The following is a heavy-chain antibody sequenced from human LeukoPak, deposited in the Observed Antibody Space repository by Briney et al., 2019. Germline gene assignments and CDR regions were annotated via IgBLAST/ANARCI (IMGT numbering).Heavy chain of an antibody. D-gene: IGHD6-19*01. Sequence: GESLKVSCKAPGYTFTGYYMHWVRQAPGQGLEWMGWINPNSGGTNYAQKFQGRVTMTRDTSISTAYMELSRLRSDDTAVYYCARDYDIAVEYYFDYWGQGTLVTVSS. CDR3: ARDYDIAVEYYFDY. CDR1: GYTFTGYY. V-gene: IGHV1-2*02. J-gene: IGHJ4*02. CDR2: INPNSGGT.